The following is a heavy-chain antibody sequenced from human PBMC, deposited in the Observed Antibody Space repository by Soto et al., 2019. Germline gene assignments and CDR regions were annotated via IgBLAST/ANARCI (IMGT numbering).Heavy chain of an antibody. J-gene: IGHJ4*02. Sequence: PSETLSLTCAVYGGSFSGYYWSWIRQPPGKGLEWIGEINHSGSTNYNPSLKSRVTISVDTSKNQFSLKLSSVTAADTAVYYCARNIAAAAHDYWGQGTLVTVSS. CDR2: INHSGST. CDR1: GGSFSGYY. CDR3: ARNIAAAAHDY. D-gene: IGHD6-13*01. V-gene: IGHV4-34*01.